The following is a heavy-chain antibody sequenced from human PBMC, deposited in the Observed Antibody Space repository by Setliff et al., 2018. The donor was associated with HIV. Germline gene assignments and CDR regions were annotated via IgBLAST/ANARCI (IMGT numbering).Heavy chain of an antibody. V-gene: IGHV4-39*07. Sequence: PSETLSLTCTVSGGSISSSSYYWGWIRQPPGKGLEWIGSIYYSGTTYHNPSLKSRVTISVDTSKSQVSLMLRSVTAADTAVYYCARAGNYGPFDGFDIWGQGTMVTVSS. CDR2: IYYSGTT. D-gene: IGHD1-7*01. CDR3: ARAGNYGPFDGFDI. CDR1: GGSISSSSYY. J-gene: IGHJ3*02.